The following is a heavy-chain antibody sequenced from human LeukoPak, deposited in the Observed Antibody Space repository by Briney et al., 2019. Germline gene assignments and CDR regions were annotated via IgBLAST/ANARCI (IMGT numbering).Heavy chain of an antibody. J-gene: IGHJ4*02. V-gene: IGHV3-23*01. D-gene: IGHD1-26*01. CDR1: GFTFSSYA. CDR3: AREGAFGSYFDY. Sequence: GGTLRLSCAASGFTFSSYAMSWVRQAAGKGLEWISPISGSGSTIYYADPVQGRFTISRDNAKNSLYLQMNSLRAEDTAVYYCAREGAFGSYFDYWGQGTLVTVSS. CDR2: ISGSGSTI.